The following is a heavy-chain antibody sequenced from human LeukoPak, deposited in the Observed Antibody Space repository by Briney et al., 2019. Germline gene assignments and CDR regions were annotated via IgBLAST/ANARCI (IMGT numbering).Heavy chain of an antibody. CDR3: AKGPARRQLVLLGY. CDR1: GFTFSSYA. V-gene: IGHV3-23*01. J-gene: IGHJ4*02. Sequence: GGSLRLSCAASGFTFSSYAMSWVRQAPGKGLEWVSAISGSGGSTYYADSVKGRFTISRDNSKNTLYLQMNSLRAEDTAVYYCAKGPARRQLVLLGYWGQGTLVTVSS. D-gene: IGHD6-6*01. CDR2: ISGSGGST.